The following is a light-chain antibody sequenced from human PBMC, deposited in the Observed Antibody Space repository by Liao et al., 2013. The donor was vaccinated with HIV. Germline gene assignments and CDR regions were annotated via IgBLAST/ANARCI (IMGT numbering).Light chain of an antibody. Sequence: SYELTQPPSVSVSPGQTASITCSGDKLGDKYACWYQQKPGQSPVLVIYKDSKRPSGIPERFSGSNSGNTATLTISRTQAMDEADYYCQAWDSSTDVVFGGGTKLTVL. V-gene: IGLV3-1*01. CDR3: QAWDSSTDVV. J-gene: IGLJ2*01. CDR1: KLGDKY. CDR2: KDS.